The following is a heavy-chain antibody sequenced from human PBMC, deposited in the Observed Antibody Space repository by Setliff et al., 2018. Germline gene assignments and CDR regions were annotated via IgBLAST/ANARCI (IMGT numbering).Heavy chain of an antibody. Sequence: HPGGSLRLSCAASGFTFSNCWVSSVRQSPGRGLEWVANINQDGSGKFYVDSVKGRFTISRDNAKNSLSLQMNNLRTEDTAVYYCFGAGTCSYWGQGTLVTVSS. J-gene: IGHJ4*02. V-gene: IGHV3-7*01. CDR3: FGAGTCSY. CDR2: INQDGSGK. D-gene: IGHD3-10*01. CDR1: GFTFSNCW.